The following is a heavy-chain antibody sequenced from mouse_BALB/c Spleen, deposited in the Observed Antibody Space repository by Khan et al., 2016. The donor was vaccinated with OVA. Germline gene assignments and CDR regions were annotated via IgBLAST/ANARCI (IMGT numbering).Heavy chain of an antibody. Sequence: QIQLVQSGAELAKPGASVKMSCTASGYTFTTYWMHWVKQRPGPGLEWIGYINPSTGYIEYNQKFKDKAPLTTVEYSRTAYMQLNSLVSEDSAVYYGARRGLYGSCAYWGQGTLVTVSA. CDR3: ARRGLYGSCAY. V-gene: IGHV1-7*01. D-gene: IGHD1-1*02. CDR2: INPSTGYI. CDR1: GYTFTTYW. J-gene: IGHJ3*01.